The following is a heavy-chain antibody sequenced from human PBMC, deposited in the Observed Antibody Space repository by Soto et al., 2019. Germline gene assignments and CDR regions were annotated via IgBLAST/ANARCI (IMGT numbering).Heavy chain of an antibody. CDR1: GGSVSSGSYY. CDR2: IYYSGST. J-gene: IGHJ4*02. V-gene: IGHV4-61*01. D-gene: IGHD4-17*01. Sequence: SETLSLTCTVSGGSVSSGSYYWSWIRQPPGKGLEWIGYIYYSGSTNYNPSLKSRVTISVDTSKNQFSLKLSSVTAADTAVYYCARETTVTTVFDYWGKGTLVNVS. CDR3: ARETTVTTVFDY.